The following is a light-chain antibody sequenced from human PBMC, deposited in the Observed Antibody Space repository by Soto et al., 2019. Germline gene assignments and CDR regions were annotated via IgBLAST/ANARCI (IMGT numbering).Light chain of an antibody. V-gene: IGKV1-9*01. CDR2: SAS. CDR1: QGISSY. Sequence: IQLTQSPSSLSASVGDRVTITCRASQGISSYLAWYQQKPGKAPKLLIYSASTLQSGVPSRFSGSGSGTGFTLTXSNLQPEDFATXXXXXXXXXXFXFXGGTKVDIK. CDR3: XXXXXXXFX. J-gene: IGKJ4*01.